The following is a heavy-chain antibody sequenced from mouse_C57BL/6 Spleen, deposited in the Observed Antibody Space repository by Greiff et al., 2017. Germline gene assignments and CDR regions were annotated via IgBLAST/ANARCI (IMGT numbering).Heavy chain of an antibody. Sequence: EVKVVESGEGLVKPGGSLKLSCAASGFTFSSYAMSWVRQTPEKRLEWVAYISSGGDYIYYADTVKGRFTISRDNARNTLYLQMRSLKSEDTAMYYCTREYYAYAMDYWGQGTSVTVSS. J-gene: IGHJ4*01. CDR3: TREYYAYAMDY. CDR1: GFTFSSYA. CDR2: ISSGGDYI. D-gene: IGHD1-1*02. V-gene: IGHV5-9-1*02.